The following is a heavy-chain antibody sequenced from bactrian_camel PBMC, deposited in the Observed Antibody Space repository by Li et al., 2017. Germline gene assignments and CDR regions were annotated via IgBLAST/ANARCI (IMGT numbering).Heavy chain of an antibody. CDR3: AAVGRWYPQNSSWGCPNPDY. D-gene: IGHD6*01. CDR2: IDADGET. V-gene: IGHV3S55*01. Sequence: HVQLVESGGGSAQAGGSLRLSCKLSESHNVDYCMGWYRQATGKEREEVAVIDADGETTYADSVRGRFAISQDNSKRTLWLQMNDLKPEDTAMYYCAAVGRWYPQNSSWGCPNPDYWGQGTQVTVS. J-gene: IGHJ4*01. CDR1: ESHNVDYC.